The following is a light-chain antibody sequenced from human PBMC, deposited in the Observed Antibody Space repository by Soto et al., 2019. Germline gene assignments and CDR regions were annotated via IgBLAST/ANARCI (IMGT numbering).Light chain of an antibody. V-gene: IGLV1-47*01. CDR2: RSD. J-gene: IGLJ2*01. Sequence: QAVVTQPPSTSGTPGQRVTISCSGSSSNIGSNDLYWYQQFPGAAPKVLIYRSDQRPSGVPDRFSASKSGTSASLAISGLRSEDEAHYYCAAWDDILRGPVFGGGTKVTVL. CDR1: SSNIGSND. CDR3: AAWDDILRGPV.